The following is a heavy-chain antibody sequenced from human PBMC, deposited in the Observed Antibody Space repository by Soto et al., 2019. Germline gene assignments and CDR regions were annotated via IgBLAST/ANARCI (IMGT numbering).Heavy chain of an antibody. CDR3: AKESMPEHYGDTLFDH. CDR2: FSAGGRA. V-gene: IGHV3-23*01. D-gene: IGHD4-17*01. J-gene: IGHJ4*02. Sequence: EVQLLESGGGLVQPGGSLRLSCEASGFSFSSYAMSWVSQAPGKGLEWVSTFSAGGRAYYADSVKGRFTIAKDFSKNTLHLQTNSLRAEDTAVYYCAKESMPEHYGDTLFDHWGQGTRVTVSS. CDR1: GFSFSSYA.